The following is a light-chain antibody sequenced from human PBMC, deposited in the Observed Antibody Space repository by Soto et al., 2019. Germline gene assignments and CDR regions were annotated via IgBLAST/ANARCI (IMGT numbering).Light chain of an antibody. CDR3: QRYNSWPLT. Sequence: EVVMTQSPATLSVSPGAGATLSFRASQGIGDTLAWYQHKPGQTPRLLIYDTSTRATGVPARFSGSRSGAAFTLTINSLRSEDFAVDYCQRYNSWPLTFGGGTKVESK. J-gene: IGKJ4*01. V-gene: IGKV3-15*01. CDR1: QGIGDT. CDR2: DTS.